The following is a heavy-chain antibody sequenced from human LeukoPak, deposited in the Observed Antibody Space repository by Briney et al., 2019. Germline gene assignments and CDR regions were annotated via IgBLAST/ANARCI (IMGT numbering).Heavy chain of an antibody. CDR3: ARDVHGGAFDY. V-gene: IGHV3-7*01. CDR2: INQDGSAK. CDR1: GFTFSSYW. Sequence: GGSLRLSCAAFGFTFSSYWMNWVRQAPGKGLEWVTNINQDGSAKYYVDSVKGRFTFSRDNAMNSLFLQMNSLRAEDTAVYYCARDVHGGAFDYWGQGTLVTVSS. J-gene: IGHJ4*02. D-gene: IGHD4-23*01.